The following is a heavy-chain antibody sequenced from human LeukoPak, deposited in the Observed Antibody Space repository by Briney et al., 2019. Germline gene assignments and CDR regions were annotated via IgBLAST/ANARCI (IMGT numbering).Heavy chain of an antibody. J-gene: IGHJ4*02. CDR3: ARDLQD. V-gene: IGHV4-4*07. Sequence: SETLSLTCTVSGDSTSAYYWSWIRQPAGKGLEWIGRIYPNGATNYSPSLKSRVTMSLDPSKNQFSLKLSSVTAADTAVYYCARDLQDLGQGTLVTVSS. CDR1: GDSTSAYY. CDR2: IYPNGAT.